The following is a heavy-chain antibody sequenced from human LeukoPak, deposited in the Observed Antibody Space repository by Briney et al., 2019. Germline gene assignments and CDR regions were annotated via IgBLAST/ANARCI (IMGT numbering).Heavy chain of an antibody. CDR3: ARDCGGDCYSPYLDY. CDR1: GFTFSNYE. V-gene: IGHV3-48*03. Sequence: PGGSLRLSCVASGFTFSNYEMNWVRQAPGQGLEWVSYISSTGISIYYADSVKGRFTISRDNGKNSLYLQMNSLRAEDTAVYYCARDCGGDCYSPYLDYWGQGTLVTVSS. CDR2: ISSTGISI. J-gene: IGHJ4*02. D-gene: IGHD2-21*02.